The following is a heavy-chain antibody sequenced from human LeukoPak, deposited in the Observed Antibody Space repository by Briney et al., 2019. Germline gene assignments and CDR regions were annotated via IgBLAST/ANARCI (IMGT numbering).Heavy chain of an antibody. D-gene: IGHD3-22*01. Sequence: GESLKISCKGSGYSFTSYWISWVRQMPGKGLEWMGRIDPSDSYTNYSPSFQGHVTISADKSISTAYLQWSSLKASDTATYYCARHNYDSSGYYYWGQGTLVTVSS. J-gene: IGHJ4*02. CDR2: IDPSDSYT. V-gene: IGHV5-10-1*01. CDR1: GYSFTSYW. CDR3: ARHNYDSSGYYY.